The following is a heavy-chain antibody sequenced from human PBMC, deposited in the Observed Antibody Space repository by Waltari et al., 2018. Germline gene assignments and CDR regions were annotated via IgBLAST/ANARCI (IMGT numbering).Heavy chain of an antibody. CDR3: ARKRGGYCSGGLCYRYDY. J-gene: IGHJ4*02. CDR1: GFTFSSYA. V-gene: IGHV3-23*04. D-gene: IGHD2-15*01. CDR2: FVGNGGDT. Sequence: EVQLVESGGDFVQPGGSLRLSCVASGFTFSSYAMTWVRQAPGKGLEWVSTFVGNGGDTYYADSVKGRFTISRDNSKSTLYLQMNSLRAEDTAIYYCARKRGGYCSGGLCYRYDYWGQGTRVTVSS.